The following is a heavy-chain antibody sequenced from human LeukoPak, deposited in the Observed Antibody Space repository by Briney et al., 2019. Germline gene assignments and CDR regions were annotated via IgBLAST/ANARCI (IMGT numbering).Heavy chain of an antibody. CDR1: GFTFSSYL. V-gene: IGHV3-30*04. CDR3: SRSPGILGTNYFDY. CDR2: ISYDGSNK. Sequence: PGGSLRLSCAASGFTFSSYLMSWVRQAPGKGLEWVAVISYDGSNKYYADSVKGRFTISRDNSKSTLYLQMNSLTPDDTSVYYCSRSPGILGTNYFDYWGQGTLVTVSS. D-gene: IGHD1-26*01. J-gene: IGHJ4*02.